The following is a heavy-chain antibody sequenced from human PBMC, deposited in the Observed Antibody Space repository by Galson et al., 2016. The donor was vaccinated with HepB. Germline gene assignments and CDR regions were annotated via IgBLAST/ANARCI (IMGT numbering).Heavy chain of an antibody. J-gene: IGHJ5*01. CDR1: GFTFGDYT. CDR2: IRSKDYGETT. Sequence: SLRLSCAASGFTFGDYTMSWFRQAPGKGLEWVGFIRSKDYGETTECAASVKGRFNISRDDSKSIAYLQMNSLKTEDTAIYYCTRDQWFGELLPDSWGQGTLVTVSS. V-gene: IGHV3-49*03. CDR3: TRDQWFGELLPDS. D-gene: IGHD3-10*01.